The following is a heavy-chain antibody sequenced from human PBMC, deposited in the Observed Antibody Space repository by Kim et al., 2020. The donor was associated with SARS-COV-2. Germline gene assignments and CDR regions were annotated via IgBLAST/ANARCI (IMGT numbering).Heavy chain of an antibody. D-gene: IGHD3-10*01. CDR2: IIPIFGTA. V-gene: IGHV1-69*13. Sequence: SVKVSCKAPGGTFRIYGISWVRQAPGQGLEWMGGIIPIFGTANYTQKFQGRLTITADESTSTAYMELSSLRLEDTSVYYCARGPITMIRGDIIMNWFDPWGQGTLLTVSS. J-gene: IGHJ5*02. CDR1: GGTFRIYG. CDR3: ARGPITMIRGDIIMNWFDP.